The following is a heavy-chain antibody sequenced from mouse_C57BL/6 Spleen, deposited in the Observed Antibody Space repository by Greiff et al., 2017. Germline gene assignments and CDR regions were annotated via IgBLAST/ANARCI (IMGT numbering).Heavy chain of an antibody. CDR1: GYTFTGSW. D-gene: IGHD3-3*01. CDR3: ASGGTRAWFAY. CDR2: IHPNSGST. J-gene: IGHJ3*01. Sequence: QVQLKQPGPGRVKPGASVKFSCKASGYTFTGSWSPGVKQRPGKGLDWIGMIHPNSGSTNYNEKFKSKATLTVDKSSSTAYMQLSSLTSEDSAVYYCASGGTRAWFAYWGQGTLVTVSA. V-gene: IGHV1-64*01.